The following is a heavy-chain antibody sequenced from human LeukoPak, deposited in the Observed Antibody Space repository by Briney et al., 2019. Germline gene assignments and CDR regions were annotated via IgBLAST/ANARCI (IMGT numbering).Heavy chain of an antibody. CDR3: ASREFDSGGYYGY. CDR1: GGSISSSSYY. CDR2: IYYSGST. D-gene: IGHD3-22*01. Sequence: SETLSLTCTVSGGSISSSSYYWGWIRQPPGKGLEWIGSIYYSGSTYYNPSLKSRVTISVDTSKNQFSLKLSSVTAADTAVYYWASREFDSGGYYGYGGQGPLVTVSS. J-gene: IGHJ4*02. V-gene: IGHV4-39*01.